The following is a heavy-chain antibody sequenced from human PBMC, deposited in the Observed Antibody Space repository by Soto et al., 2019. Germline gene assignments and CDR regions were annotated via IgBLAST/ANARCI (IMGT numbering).Heavy chain of an antibody. CDR1: GYTFSNYG. J-gene: IGHJ6*02. D-gene: IGHD6-19*01. Sequence: QVQLVQSGAEVKKPGASVTVSCKTSGYTFSNYGINWVRQAPGQGLEWMGWISGYNCNTNYAQTVQGRVTMTTDTSTGTVYMELRSLKSDDTAIYYCSRFIMVGGWFDPNYYHGMDVWGQWTTVTVSS. V-gene: IGHV1-18*01. CDR2: ISGYNCNT. CDR3: SRFIMVGGWFDPNYYHGMDV.